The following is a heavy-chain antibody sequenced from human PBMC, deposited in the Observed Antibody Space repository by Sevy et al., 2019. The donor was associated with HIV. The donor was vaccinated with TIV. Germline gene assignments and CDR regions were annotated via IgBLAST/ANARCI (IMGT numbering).Heavy chain of an antibody. CDR2: ITDSGGST. V-gene: IGHV3-23*01. J-gene: IGHJ5*02. CDR3: AKAEASSGYSTS. CDR1: GFTFSSYA. D-gene: IGHD5-12*01. Sequence: GGALRLSCAASGFTFSSYAMSWVRQAPGKGLEWVSSITDSGGSTYYADSVKGRFTISRDNSKNTLYLQMNSLRAGDTALYYCAKAEASSGYSTSWGQGTLVTVSS.